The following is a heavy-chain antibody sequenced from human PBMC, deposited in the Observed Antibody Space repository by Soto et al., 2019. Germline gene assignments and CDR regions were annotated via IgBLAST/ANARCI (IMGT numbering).Heavy chain of an antibody. Sequence: EVQLVESGGGLVQPGGSLRLSCAASGFTFSSYWMSWVRQAPGKGLEWVANIKQDGSEKYYVDSVKGRFTISRDNAKNSLYLQMNSLRAEDTAVYYCARARWGSGSYIHYYYYMDVWGKGTTVTVSS. V-gene: IGHV3-7*01. J-gene: IGHJ6*03. CDR1: GFTFSSYW. CDR2: IKQDGSEK. D-gene: IGHD3-10*01. CDR3: ARARWGSGSYIHYYYYMDV.